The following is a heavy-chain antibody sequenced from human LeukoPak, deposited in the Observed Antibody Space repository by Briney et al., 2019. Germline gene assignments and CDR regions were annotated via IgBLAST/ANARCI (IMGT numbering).Heavy chain of an antibody. Sequence: SETLSLTCTVSGDSISNYYWSWIRQPPGKGLEWIGYIYTSGSTSYNPSLKSRLTISVDTSKNQFSLKLSSVTAADTAVYYCARGLRPRGYCSGGSCYGWFDPWGQGTLVTVSS. V-gene: IGHV4-4*09. J-gene: IGHJ5*02. CDR3: ARGLRPRGYCSGGSCYGWFDP. D-gene: IGHD2-15*01. CDR1: GDSISNYY. CDR2: IYTSGST.